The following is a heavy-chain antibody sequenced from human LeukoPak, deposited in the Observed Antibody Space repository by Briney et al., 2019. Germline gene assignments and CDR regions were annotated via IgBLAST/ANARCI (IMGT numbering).Heavy chain of an antibody. CDR3: ALLCSTGTCYSDAFDI. CDR2: IFHSGST. J-gene: IGHJ3*02. V-gene: IGHV4-38-2*02. D-gene: IGHD2-15*01. Sequence: SETLSLTCTVSGYSISSGYYWGWIRQPPGKGLEWVGSIFHSGSTYYNPSLKSRLTISVDTSKNQFSLKLSSVTAADTAVYYCALLCSTGTCYSDAFDIWGQGTMVTVSS. CDR1: GYSISSGYY.